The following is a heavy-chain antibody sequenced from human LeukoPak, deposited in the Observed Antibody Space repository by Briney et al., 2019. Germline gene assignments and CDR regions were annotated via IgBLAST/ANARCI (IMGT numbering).Heavy chain of an antibody. CDR1: GGTFSSYA. D-gene: IGHD6-19*01. J-gene: IGHJ3*02. CDR2: IIPILGIA. Sequence: GSSVKVSCKASGGTFSSYAMSWVRQAPGQGLEWMGRIIPILGIANYAQKFQGRVTITADKSTSTAYMELSSLRSEDTAVYYCAHTRGIAVAGKRVDAFDIWGQGTMVTVSS. CDR3: AHTRGIAVAGKRVDAFDI. V-gene: IGHV1-69*04.